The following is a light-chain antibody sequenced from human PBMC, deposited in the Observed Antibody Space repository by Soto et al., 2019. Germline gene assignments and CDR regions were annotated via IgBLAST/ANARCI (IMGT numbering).Light chain of an antibody. CDR2: DAS. CDR1: QSVSSY. J-gene: IGKJ1*01. V-gene: IGKV3-11*01. CDR3: QQRSTTWT. Sequence: EIVLTQSPATLSLSPGERATLSCRASQSVSSYLAWYQQKPGQAPRLLIYDASTRATGIPARFSGSGSGTDFPLTISSVEPEDCAVYYCQQRSTTWTFGQGTKVEIK.